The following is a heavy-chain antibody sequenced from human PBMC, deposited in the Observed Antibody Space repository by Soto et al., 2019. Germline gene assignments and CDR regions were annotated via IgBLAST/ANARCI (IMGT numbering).Heavy chain of an antibody. CDR2: IYWDDGK. V-gene: IGHV2-5*02. D-gene: IGHD2-15*01. CDR1: GFSLSTSEVG. Sequence: GYGPTXVNPTQTLTLTCTFSGFSLSTSEVGVGWIRQPPGKALEWLALIYWDDGKRYSPSLKSRLTIAKDTSKNQVVLTMANMDPVDTATYYCAHVASGGYCSGGTCYALTFFDYWGQGTLVTVSS. CDR3: AHVASGGYCSGGTCYALTFFDY. J-gene: IGHJ4*02.